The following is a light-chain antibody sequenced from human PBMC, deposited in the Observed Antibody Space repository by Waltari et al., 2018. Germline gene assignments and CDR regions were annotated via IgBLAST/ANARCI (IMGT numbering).Light chain of an antibody. J-gene: IGKJ3*01. CDR1: QSVSAY. V-gene: IGKV3-11*01. Sequence: EIVLTQSPATLSLSPGERATLSCRASQSVSAYLAWYQQKPGQAPRLLIYDASNRATGIPARFSGSGSGTDFTLTISSLEPEDFAVYYCQQSYSTPPGTFGPGTKVDIK. CDR2: DAS. CDR3: QQSYSTPPGT.